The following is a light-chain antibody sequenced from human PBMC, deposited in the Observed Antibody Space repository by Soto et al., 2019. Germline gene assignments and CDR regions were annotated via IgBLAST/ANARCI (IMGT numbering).Light chain of an antibody. Sequence: QSAVTQPDSVSASPGQAITISCTGTSNDVGGYDYVSWYQQHPDKAPKLMIYDVSNRPSGVSSRFSGSKSGNTASLTISGLQAEDEADYYCYSYTTAHTLNYFFGTGTRSPS. J-gene: IGLJ1*01. CDR1: SNDVGGYDY. CDR3: YSYTTAHTLNYF. V-gene: IGLV2-14*03. CDR2: DVS.